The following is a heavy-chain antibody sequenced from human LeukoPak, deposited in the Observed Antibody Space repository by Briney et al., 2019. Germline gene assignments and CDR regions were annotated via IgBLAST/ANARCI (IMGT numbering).Heavy chain of an antibody. CDR3: ARKASEPATTGYSSSWYRAVVPPNPYFDY. J-gene: IGHJ4*02. CDR2: INPSGGST. Sequence: ASVKVSCKASGYTFTSYYMHWVRQAPGQGLEWMGIINPSGGSTSYAQKFQGRVTMTRDTSTSTAYMELSSLRSEDTAVYYCARKASEPATTGYSSSWYRAVVPPNPYFDYWGQGTLVTVSS. D-gene: IGHD6-13*01. V-gene: IGHV1-46*01. CDR1: GYTFTSYY.